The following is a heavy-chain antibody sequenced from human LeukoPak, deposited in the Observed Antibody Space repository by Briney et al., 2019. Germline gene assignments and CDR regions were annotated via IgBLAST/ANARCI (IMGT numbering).Heavy chain of an antibody. CDR3: ARRAAGAGDFDY. V-gene: IGHV4-39*01. CDR1: AGSISSSSYY. CDR2: IFYSGST. J-gene: IGHJ4*02. D-gene: IGHD6-13*01. Sequence: SETLSLTCTVSAGSISSSSYYWGWIRQPPGKGLEWIGSIFYSGSTYYNPFLKSRVAISVDTFKNQFSLNLSSVTAADTAVYYCARRAAGAGDFDYWGQGTLVTVSS.